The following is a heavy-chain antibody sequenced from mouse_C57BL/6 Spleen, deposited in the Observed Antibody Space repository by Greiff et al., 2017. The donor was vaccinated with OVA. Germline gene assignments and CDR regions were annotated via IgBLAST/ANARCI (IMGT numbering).Heavy chain of an antibody. CDR2: INPGSGGT. V-gene: IGHV1-54*01. J-gene: IGHJ1*03. CDR1: GYAFTNYL. Sequence: VQLQQSGAELVRPGTSVKVSCKASGYAFTNYLIEWVKQRPGQGLAWIGVINPGSGGTNYNEKFKGKATLTADKSSSTAYMQLSSLTSEDSAVYFCARRDYGSYGYFDVWGTGTTVTVSS. D-gene: IGHD1-1*01. CDR3: ARRDYGSYGYFDV.